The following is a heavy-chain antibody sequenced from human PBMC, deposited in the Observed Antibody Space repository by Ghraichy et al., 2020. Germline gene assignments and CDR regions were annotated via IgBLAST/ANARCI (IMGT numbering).Heavy chain of an antibody. D-gene: IGHD3-10*01. CDR3: ASPGSGGYQPLDC. V-gene: IGHV3-53*01. CDR2: IHGGGST. CDR1: GFTISSNY. Sequence: GGSLRLSCAASGFTISSNYMSWVRQAPGKGLEWVSVIHGGGSTFYADSVKGRFTLSRDTSKNTVYLQMNSLRAEDTAVYYCASPGSGGYQPLDCWGQGTLVTVSS. J-gene: IGHJ4*02.